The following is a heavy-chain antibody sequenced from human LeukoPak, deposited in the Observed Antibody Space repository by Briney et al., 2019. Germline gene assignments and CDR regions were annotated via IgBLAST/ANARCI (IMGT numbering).Heavy chain of an antibody. CDR3: ARDQASLIVVRTSSWIFDL. Sequence: GGSLRLSCAAPGFTFSNLWMSWVSQAPGKGLEWLANINQDGSEIYYVDSVKGRFTISRDNGKNSLYLQINSLRADDTAVYYCARDQASLIVVRTSSWIFDLWGRGTLVTVSS. CDR1: GFTFSNLW. J-gene: IGHJ2*01. CDR2: INQDGSEI. V-gene: IGHV3-7*01. D-gene: IGHD3-22*01.